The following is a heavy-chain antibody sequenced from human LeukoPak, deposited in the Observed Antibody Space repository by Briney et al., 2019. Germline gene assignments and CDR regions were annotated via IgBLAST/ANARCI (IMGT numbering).Heavy chain of an antibody. Sequence: ASVKVSCKASGYTFTGYYMHWVRQAPGQGLEWMGWINPNSGGTNYAQKFQGWVTMTRDTSISTAYMELSRLRSDDTAVYYCARGPEVGMGATQHLDYWGQGTLVTVSS. V-gene: IGHV1-2*04. CDR1: GYTFTGYY. CDR3: ARGPEVGMGATQHLDY. CDR2: INPNSGGT. J-gene: IGHJ4*02. D-gene: IGHD1-26*01.